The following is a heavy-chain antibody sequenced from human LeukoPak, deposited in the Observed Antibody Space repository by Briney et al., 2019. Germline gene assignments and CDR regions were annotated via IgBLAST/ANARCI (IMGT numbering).Heavy chain of an antibody. D-gene: IGHD4-17*01. CDR3: ARSSDYGDPFDY. J-gene: IGHJ4*01. CDR1: GGSISSYY. Sequence: SETLSLTCTVTGGSISSYYWSWIRQPAGKGLEWVGSIYYSGSTYYNPSLKSRVTISVDTSKNQFSLKLSSVTAADTAVYYCARSSDYGDPFDYWGHGTLVTVSS. CDR2: IYYSGST. V-gene: IGHV4-59*05.